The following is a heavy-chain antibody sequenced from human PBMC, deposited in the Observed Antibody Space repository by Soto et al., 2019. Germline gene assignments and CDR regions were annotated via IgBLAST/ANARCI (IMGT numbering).Heavy chain of an antibody. CDR1: GGTFSSYT. Sequence: SVKVSCKASGGTFSSYTISWVRQAPGQGLEWMGRIIPILGIANYAQKFQGRVTITADKSTSTAYMELSSLRSEDTAVYYCARWGKWEQTNAFDIWGQGTMVTVSS. CDR2: IIPILGIA. V-gene: IGHV1-69*02. J-gene: IGHJ3*02. CDR3: ARWGKWEQTNAFDI. D-gene: IGHD1-26*01.